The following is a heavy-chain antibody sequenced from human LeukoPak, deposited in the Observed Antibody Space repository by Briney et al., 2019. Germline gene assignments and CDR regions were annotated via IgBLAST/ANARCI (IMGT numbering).Heavy chain of an antibody. Sequence: PSETLSLTCTVSGGSISSYYWSWIRQPAGKGLEWIGRIYTSGGTNYNPSLKSRVTMSVDTSKNQFSLKLSSVTAADTAVYYCARHGEDCSSTSCYTPDGYFDYWGQGTLVTVSS. CDR3: ARHGEDCSSTSCYTPDGYFDY. D-gene: IGHD2-2*02. CDR2: IYTSGGT. J-gene: IGHJ4*02. CDR1: GGSISSYY. V-gene: IGHV4-4*07.